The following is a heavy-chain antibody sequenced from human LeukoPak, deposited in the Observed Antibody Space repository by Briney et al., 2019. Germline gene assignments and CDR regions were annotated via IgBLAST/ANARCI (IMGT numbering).Heavy chain of an antibody. CDR2: IRSTGDST. Sequence: PGRSLRLSCAASGFTFSSYTMHWVRNPPGKGQELVSSIRSTGDSTFYADSVKGRFTISRDNSKNTVYLLMNSLRTEDTAVYYCGRSRRINASLYYYMYVWGKGTTVTVSS. D-gene: IGHD2-15*01. J-gene: IGHJ6*03. CDR3: GRSRRINASLYYYMYV. V-gene: IGHV3-23*01. CDR1: GFTFSSYT.